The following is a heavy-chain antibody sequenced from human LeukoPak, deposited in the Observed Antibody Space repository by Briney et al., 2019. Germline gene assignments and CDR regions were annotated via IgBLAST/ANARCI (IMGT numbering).Heavy chain of an antibody. Sequence: GRSLRLSCAASGFTFSSYGVHWVRQAPGKGLEWVAVISYDGSNKYYADSVKGRFTISRDNSKNTLYLQMNSLRAEDTAAYYCAKYTSQTYYDFWSGYYHYFDYWGQGTLVTVSS. D-gene: IGHD3-3*01. V-gene: IGHV3-30*18. CDR1: GFTFSSYG. CDR3: AKYTSQTYYDFWSGYYHYFDY. J-gene: IGHJ4*02. CDR2: ISYDGSNK.